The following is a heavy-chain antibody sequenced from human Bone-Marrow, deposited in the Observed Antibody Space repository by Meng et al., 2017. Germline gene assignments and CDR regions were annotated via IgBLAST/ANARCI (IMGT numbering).Heavy chain of an antibody. Sequence: QVQLQESGPGLVKPSETLSLPCTVSGGSISSYYWSWIRQPPGKGLEWIGYIYYSGSPNYNPSLKSRVTISVDTSKNQFSLNLSSVTAADTAVYYCARGGWSLDYWGQGTLVTVSS. V-gene: IGHV4-59*08. J-gene: IGHJ4*02. CDR1: GGSISSYY. CDR3: ARGGWSLDY. D-gene: IGHD2-15*01. CDR2: IYYSGSP.